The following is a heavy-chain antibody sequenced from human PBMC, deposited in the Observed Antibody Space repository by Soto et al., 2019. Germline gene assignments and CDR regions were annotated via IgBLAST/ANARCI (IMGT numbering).Heavy chain of an antibody. CDR3: ARDERYYYGSGSYYRSPNYYYYYGMDV. D-gene: IGHD3-10*01. CDR2: IWYDGSNK. Sequence: GGSLRLSCAASGFTFSSYGMHWVRQAPGKGLEWVAVIWYDGSNKYYAETVKGRFTISRDNSKNTLYLQMNSLRAEDTAVYYCARDERYYYGSGSYYRSPNYYYYYGMDVWGQGTTVTVSS. CDR1: GFTFSSYG. J-gene: IGHJ6*02. V-gene: IGHV3-33*01.